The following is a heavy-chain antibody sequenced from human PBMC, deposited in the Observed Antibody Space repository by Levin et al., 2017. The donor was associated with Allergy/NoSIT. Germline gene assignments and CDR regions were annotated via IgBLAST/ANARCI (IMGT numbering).Heavy chain of an antibody. CDR2: ISGTSRTI. CDR1: GFTFSTYS. CDR3: ARSGSFDY. D-gene: IGHD1-26*01. Sequence: GGSLRLSCAASGFTFSTYSMNWVRQAPGKGLECISYISGTSRTIYYADSVKGRFTISRDNAKNSLFLQMNSLRAEDTAVYYCARSGSFDYWGQGTLVTVSS. J-gene: IGHJ4*02. V-gene: IGHV3-48*01.